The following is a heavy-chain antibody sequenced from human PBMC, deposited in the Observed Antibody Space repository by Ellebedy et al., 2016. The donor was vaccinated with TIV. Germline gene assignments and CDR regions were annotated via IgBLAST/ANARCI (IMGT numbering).Heavy chain of an antibody. Sequence: GESLKISCAASGFTFSNYVMSWVRQAPGKGLEWVSAIDADSKAYYADSVKGRFTISRDNSKNTVSLQINSQRAEDTAVYYGAKDLWAKAGSTSGWIESWGQGTLVTVSS. D-gene: IGHD6-19*01. J-gene: IGHJ4*02. V-gene: IGHV3-23*01. CDR3: AKDLWAKAGSTSGWIES. CDR1: GFTFSNYV. CDR2: IDADSKA.